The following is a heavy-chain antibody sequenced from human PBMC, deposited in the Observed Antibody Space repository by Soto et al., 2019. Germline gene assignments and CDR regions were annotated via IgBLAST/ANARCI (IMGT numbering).Heavy chain of an antibody. CDR3: AIGGDYYYYGMDV. J-gene: IGHJ6*02. D-gene: IGHD3-16*01. Sequence: PGESLKISCKGSGYSFTSYWIAWVRQMPGKGLEWMGIIYLGDSTTRYSPSFQGHVTISADKSISTAYLQWSSLKASDTAMYYCAIGGDYYYYGMDVSGPVTKGTVSS. CDR2: IYLGDSTT. CDR1: GYSFTSYW. V-gene: IGHV5-51*01.